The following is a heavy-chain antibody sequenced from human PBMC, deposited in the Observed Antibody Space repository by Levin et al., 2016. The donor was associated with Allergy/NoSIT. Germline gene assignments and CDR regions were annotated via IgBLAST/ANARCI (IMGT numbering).Heavy chain of an antibody. CDR2: IHTTGST. D-gene: IGHD4-17*01. Sequence: SETLSLTCTVSGDSISSYYWSWIRQPAGKGLEWIGRIHTTGSTNYNPSLKSRVTMSVDTSKNQFSLKLSSVTAADTAVYYCARGAGDYGEGVGFDYWGQGTLVTVSS. CDR1: GDSISSYY. J-gene: IGHJ4*02. CDR3: ARGAGDYGEGVGFDY. V-gene: IGHV4-4*07.